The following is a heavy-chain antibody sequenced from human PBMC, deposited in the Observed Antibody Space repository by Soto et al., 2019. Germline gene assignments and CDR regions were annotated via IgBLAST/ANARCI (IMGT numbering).Heavy chain of an antibody. CDR1: GFPFSSYA. Sequence: PGGSLRLSCAASGFPFSSYAMSWVRQVPGKGLEWVSYISSSSSTIYYGDSVKGRFTISRDNAKNSLYLQMNSLRAEDTAVYYCARDSGYSYGPLDYWGQGTLVTVSS. D-gene: IGHD5-18*01. J-gene: IGHJ4*02. CDR3: ARDSGYSYGPLDY. V-gene: IGHV3-48*01. CDR2: ISSSSSTI.